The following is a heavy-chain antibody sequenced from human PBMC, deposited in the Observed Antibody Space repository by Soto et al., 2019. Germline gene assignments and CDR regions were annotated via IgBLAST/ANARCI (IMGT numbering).Heavy chain of an antibody. CDR3: ARGPTGWYGYDY. Sequence: GGSLTLSCAASGFTFSSSWMHWVRQAPGKGLVWVSRINSDESRTNYADSVKGRFTISRDNAKNTLYLQMNSLSAEDTALYYCARGPTGWYGYDYWGQGTLVTVSS. CDR2: INSDESRT. D-gene: IGHD6-19*01. CDR1: GFTFSSSW. V-gene: IGHV3-74*01. J-gene: IGHJ4*02.